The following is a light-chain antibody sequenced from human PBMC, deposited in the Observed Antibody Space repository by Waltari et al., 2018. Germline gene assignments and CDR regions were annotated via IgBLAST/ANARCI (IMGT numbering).Light chain of an antibody. J-gene: IGKJ2*01. CDR1: QSVSSSY. Sequence: EIVLTKAPGTLSLSPGERATLSCRASQSVSSSYLAWYQQKPGQAPRLLIYGASSRATGIPDRFSGSGSGTDFTLTISRLEPEDFAVYYCQQYGSSLHTFGQGTKLEIK. V-gene: IGKV3-20*01. CDR2: GAS. CDR3: QQYGSSLHT.